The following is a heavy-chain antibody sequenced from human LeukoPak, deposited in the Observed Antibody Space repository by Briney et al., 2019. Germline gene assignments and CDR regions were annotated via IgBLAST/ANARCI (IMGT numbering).Heavy chain of an antibody. J-gene: IGHJ4*02. CDR2: IYYSGST. CDR1: GGSISSSSYY. V-gene: IGHV4-39*01. D-gene: IGHD6-13*01. CDR3: AGHARIAAAGRGAFDY. Sequence: SETLSLTCTVSGGSISSSSYYWGWIRQPPGTGLEWIGSIYYSGSTYYNPSLKSRVTISVDTSKNQFSLKLSSVTAADTAVYYCAGHARIAAAGRGAFDYWGQGTLVTVSS.